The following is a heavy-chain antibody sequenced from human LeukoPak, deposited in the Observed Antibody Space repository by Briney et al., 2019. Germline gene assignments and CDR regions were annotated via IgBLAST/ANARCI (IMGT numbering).Heavy chain of an antibody. D-gene: IGHD2-2*01. CDR2: IRYDGSNK. J-gene: IGHJ3*02. Sequence: GGSLRLSCAASGFTFSSYGMHWVRQAPGKGLEWVAFIRYDGSNKYYADSVKGRFTISRDNSKNTLYLQMNSLRAEDTAVYYCAKAEYQLLLDAFDIWGQGTMVTVSS. V-gene: IGHV3-30*02. CDR3: AKAEYQLLLDAFDI. CDR1: GFTFSSYG.